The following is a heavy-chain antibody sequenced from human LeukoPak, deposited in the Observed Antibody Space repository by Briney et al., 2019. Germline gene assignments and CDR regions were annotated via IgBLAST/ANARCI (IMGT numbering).Heavy chain of an antibody. V-gene: IGHV4-59*01. CDR3: ARGRSGGLVTLDY. J-gene: IGHJ4*02. D-gene: IGHD2-21*02. CDR1: GGSISSSY. CDR2: ISYSGST. Sequence: SETLSLTCTVSGGSISSSYWSWNRQPPGKGLEWIGYISYSGSTNCNPSLRSRVTISVDTSKNQFSLKLTSVTAADAAAYYCARGRSGGLVTLDYWGQGTLVTVSS.